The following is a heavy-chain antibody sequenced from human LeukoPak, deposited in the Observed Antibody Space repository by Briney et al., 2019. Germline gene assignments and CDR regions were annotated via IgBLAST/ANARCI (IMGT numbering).Heavy chain of an antibody. CDR2: IYYSGST. V-gene: IGHV4-59*01. CDR1: GGSFSGYC. CDR3: ARAHIAFDI. D-gene: IGHD2-21*01. J-gene: IGHJ3*02. Sequence: SETLSLTCAVYGGSFSGYCWSWIRQPPGKGLEWIGYIYYSGSTNYNPSLKSRVTISVDTSKNQFSLKLSSVTAADTAVYYCARAHIAFDIWGQGTMVTVSS.